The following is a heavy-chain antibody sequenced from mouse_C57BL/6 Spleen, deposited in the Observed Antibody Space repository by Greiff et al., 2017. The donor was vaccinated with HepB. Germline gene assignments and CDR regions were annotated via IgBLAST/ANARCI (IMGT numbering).Heavy chain of an antibody. Sequence: VQLQQSGPELVKPGASVKLSCKASGYTFTSYDINWVKQRPGQGLEWIGWIYPGDGDTNYNGKFKGKATLTADKSSSTAYMQLSSLTSEDSAVYFCARYLPYYGSSYWYFDVWGTGTTVTVSS. J-gene: IGHJ1*03. CDR1: GYTFTSYD. CDR3: ARYLPYYGSSYWYFDV. D-gene: IGHD1-1*01. V-gene: IGHV1S56*01. CDR2: IYPGDGDT.